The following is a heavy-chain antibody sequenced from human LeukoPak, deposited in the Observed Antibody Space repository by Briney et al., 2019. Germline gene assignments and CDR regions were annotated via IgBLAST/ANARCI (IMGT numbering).Heavy chain of an antibody. V-gene: IGHV4-4*02. Sequence: PSETLSLTCAVSGGSISSSNWWSWVRQPPGKGLEWIASIYYSGSTYYNPSLKSRVTISVDTSKNQFSLKLSSVTAADTAVYYCARGITMVRGVFDYWGQGTLVTVSS. CDR2: IYYSGST. CDR3: ARGITMVRGVFDY. D-gene: IGHD3-10*01. J-gene: IGHJ4*02. CDR1: GGSISSSNW.